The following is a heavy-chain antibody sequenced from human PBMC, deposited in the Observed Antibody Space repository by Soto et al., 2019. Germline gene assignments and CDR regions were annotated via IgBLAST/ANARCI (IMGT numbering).Heavy chain of an antibody. J-gene: IGHJ4*02. CDR3: AAEVNYDFWSGFFDY. CDR2: IVVGSGNT. D-gene: IGHD3-3*01. CDR1: GFTFTSSA. Sequence: SVKGSCKASGFTFTSSAVQWVRQARGQRLEWIGWIVVGSGNTNYAQKFQERVTITRDMSTSTAYMELSSLRSEDTAVYYCAAEVNYDFWSGFFDYWGQGTLVTVSS. V-gene: IGHV1-58*01.